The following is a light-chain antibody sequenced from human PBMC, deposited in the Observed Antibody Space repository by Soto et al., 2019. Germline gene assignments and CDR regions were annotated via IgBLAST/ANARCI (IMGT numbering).Light chain of an antibody. Sequence: EIVLTQSPGTLSFSPGQRATLSCRASQRVSSGYLAWYQQKPGQAPRLLIYDTSRRATGIPDRFSGSGSGTDFTLTVSRLEPEDFAVFYCQQYGNLPPTFGPGTKIEI. CDR1: QRVSSGY. CDR3: QQYGNLPPT. V-gene: IGKV3-20*01. CDR2: DTS. J-gene: IGKJ2*01.